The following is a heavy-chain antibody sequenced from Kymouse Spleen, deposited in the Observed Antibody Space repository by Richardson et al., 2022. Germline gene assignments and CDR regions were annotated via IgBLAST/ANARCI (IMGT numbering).Heavy chain of an antibody. V-gene: IGHV4-39*01. J-gene: IGHJ4*02. D-gene: IGHD1-20*01,IGHD1-7*01. CDR3: ARQGYNWNYFDY. Sequence: QLQLQESGPGLVKPSETLSLTCTVSGGSISSSSYYWGWIRQPPGKGLEWIGSIYYSGSTYYNPSLKSRVTISVDTSKNQFSLKLSSVTAADTAVYYCARQGYNWNYFDYWGQGTLVTVSS. CDR1: GGSISSSSYY. CDR2: IYYSGST.